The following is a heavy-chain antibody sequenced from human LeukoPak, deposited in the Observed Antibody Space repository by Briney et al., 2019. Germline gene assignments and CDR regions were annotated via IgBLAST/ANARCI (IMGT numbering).Heavy chain of an antibody. V-gene: IGHV3-21*01. D-gene: IGHD4-17*01. CDR2: ISSSSSYI. J-gene: IGHJ4*02. CDR1: GFTFSSYS. Sequence: GGSQRLSCAASGFTFSSYSMNGVRQAPGKGLEWVSSISSSSSYIYYADSVKGRFTISRDNAKNSLYLQMNSLRAEDTAVYYCARDPGGGFSDYGDYGVEDYWGQGTLVTVSS. CDR3: ARDPGGGFSDYGDYGVEDY.